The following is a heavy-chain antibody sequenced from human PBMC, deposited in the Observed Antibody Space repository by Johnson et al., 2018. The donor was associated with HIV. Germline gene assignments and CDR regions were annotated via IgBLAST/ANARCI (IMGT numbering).Heavy chain of an antibody. D-gene: IGHD7-27*01. CDR2: ISGSGGST. J-gene: IGHJ3*02. CDR1: GFTFSSYA. V-gene: IGHV3-23*04. Sequence: VQLVESGVGLVQPGGSLRLSCAASGFTFSSYAMSWVRQAPGKGLEWVSAISGSGGSTYYADSVQGRFNISRDNSKNTLYLPMNSLRAEDTAVYYCAKAVTGEGAFDIWGQGTMVTVSS. CDR3: AKAVTGEGAFDI.